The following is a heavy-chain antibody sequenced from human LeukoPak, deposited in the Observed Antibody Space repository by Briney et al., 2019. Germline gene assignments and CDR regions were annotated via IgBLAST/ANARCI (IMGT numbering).Heavy chain of an antibody. D-gene: IGHD4-17*01. V-gene: IGHV1-69*13. CDR1: GGTFSSYA. CDR2: IIPIFGTA. J-gene: IGHJ4*02. CDR3: ARHRAYGDYDFDY. Sequence: SVKVSCKASGGTFSSYAISWVRQAPGQGLEWVGGIIPIFGTANYAQKFQGRVTITADESTSTAYMELSSLRSEDTAVYYCARHRAYGDYDFDYWGQGTLVTVSS.